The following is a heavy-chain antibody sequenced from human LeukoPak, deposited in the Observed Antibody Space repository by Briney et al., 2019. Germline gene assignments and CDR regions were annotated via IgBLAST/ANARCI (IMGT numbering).Heavy chain of an antibody. CDR3: ARVYDYDFWSGYRHDFDY. Sequence: ASVKVSCKASGYTFTGYYMHWVRQAPGQGLEWMGWINPNSGGTNYAQKFQGRVTMTRATSISTAYMELSRLRSDDTAVYYCARVYDYDFWSGYRHDFDYWGQGTLVTVSS. CDR1: GYTFTGYY. J-gene: IGHJ4*02. V-gene: IGHV1-2*02. CDR2: INPNSGGT. D-gene: IGHD3-3*01.